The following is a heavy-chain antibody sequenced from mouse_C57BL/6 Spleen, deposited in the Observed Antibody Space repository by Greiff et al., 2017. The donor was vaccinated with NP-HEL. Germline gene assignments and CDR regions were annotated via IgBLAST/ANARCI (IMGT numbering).Heavy chain of an antibody. CDR3: ARGGITTVVATRGLYAMDY. J-gene: IGHJ4*01. CDR1: GYTFTDYN. Sequence: EVQLQQSGPELVKPGASVKIPCKASGYTFTDYNMDWVKQSHGKSLEWIGDINPNNGGTIYNHKFKGKATLTVDKSSSTAYMELRSLTSEDTAVYYCARGGITTVVATRGLYAMDYWGQGTSVTVSS. V-gene: IGHV1-18*01. D-gene: IGHD1-1*01. CDR2: INPNNGGT.